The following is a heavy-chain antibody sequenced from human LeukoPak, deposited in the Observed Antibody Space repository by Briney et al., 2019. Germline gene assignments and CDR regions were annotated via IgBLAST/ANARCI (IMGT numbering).Heavy chain of an antibody. CDR1: GYTFTSYY. CDR2: FDPEDGET. V-gene: IGHV1-24*01. D-gene: IGHD5-18*01. CDR3: ARGVNSQGTAMVLFDS. Sequence: ASVKVSCKASGYTFTSYYMHWVRQAPGKGLEWMGGFDPEDGETIYAQKFQGRVTMTEDTSTDTAYMELSSLASEDTAVYYCARGVNSQGTAMVLFDSWGQGSLVTVSA. J-gene: IGHJ4*02.